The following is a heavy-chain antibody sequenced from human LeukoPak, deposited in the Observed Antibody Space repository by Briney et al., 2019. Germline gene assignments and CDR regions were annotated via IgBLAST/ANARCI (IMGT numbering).Heavy chain of an antibody. D-gene: IGHD3-22*01. Sequence: PSETLSLTCAVYGGSFSGYYWSWIRQPPGKGLEWIGEINHSGSTNYNPSLKSRVTISVDTSRNQFSLKLNSVTAADTAVYYCAKSNGYGLIDIWGQGTTVTISS. CDR1: GGSFSGYY. CDR3: AKSNGYGLIDI. J-gene: IGHJ6*02. CDR2: INHSGST. V-gene: IGHV4-34*01.